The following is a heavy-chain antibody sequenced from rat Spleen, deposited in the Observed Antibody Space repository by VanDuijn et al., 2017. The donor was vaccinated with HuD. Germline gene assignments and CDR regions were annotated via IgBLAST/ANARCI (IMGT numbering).Heavy chain of an antibody. Sequence: EVQLVESGGGLVQPGSPLKLSCAVSGFTFSSSWLNWIRQAPKKGLEWVATISYDGGGTYYRDSVKGRFTISRDNAKSSLYLQMDSLRSEDTATYYCARQDVMDAWGQGASVTVSS. CDR2: ISYDGGGT. CDR1: GFTFSSSW. J-gene: IGHJ4*01. CDR3: ARQDVMDA. V-gene: IGHV5-29*01.